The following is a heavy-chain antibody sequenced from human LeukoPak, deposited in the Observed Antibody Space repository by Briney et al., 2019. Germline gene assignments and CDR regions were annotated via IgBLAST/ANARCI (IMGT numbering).Heavy chain of an antibody. CDR1: GDTLTDLP. D-gene: IGHD3-9*01. Sequence: ASVKVSCKVSGDTLTDLPMHWVRQAPGKGLEWMGGLDPENGETIYAQNFQGRVTMTEVTSTDTAYMELSSLRSEDTAVYYCATDLSGYFDRNVEYWGQGTQVTVSS. CDR3: ATDLSGYFDRNVEY. V-gene: IGHV1-24*01. CDR2: LDPENGET. J-gene: IGHJ4*02.